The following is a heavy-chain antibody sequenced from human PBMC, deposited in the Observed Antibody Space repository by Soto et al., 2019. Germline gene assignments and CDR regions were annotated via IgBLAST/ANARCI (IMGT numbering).Heavy chain of an antibody. CDR3: ARARHRYCSGGSCYFDY. D-gene: IGHD2-15*01. J-gene: IGHJ4*02. CDR2: INAGNGNT. V-gene: IGHV1-3*01. CDR1: GYTFTSYA. Sequence: KKRWASVKVSCKASGYTFTSYAMHWVRQAPGQRLEWMGWINAGNGNTKYSQKFQGRVTITRDTCASTAYMELSSLRSEDTAVYYCARARHRYCSGGSCYFDYWGRGTLVTVSS.